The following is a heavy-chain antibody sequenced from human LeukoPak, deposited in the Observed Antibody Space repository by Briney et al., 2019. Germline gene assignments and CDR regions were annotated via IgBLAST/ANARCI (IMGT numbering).Heavy chain of an antibody. CDR2: IYCSGST. CDR1: GGSISSYY. CDR3: ARSYCGGDCYPPAAFDI. J-gene: IGHJ3*02. Sequence: SETLSLTCTVSGGSISSYYWSWIRQPPGKGLEWIGYIYCSGSTNYNPSLKSRVTIPVDTSKNQFSLKLSSVTAADTAVYYCARSYCGGDCYPPAAFDIWGQGTMVTVSS. V-gene: IGHV4-59*01. D-gene: IGHD2-21*02.